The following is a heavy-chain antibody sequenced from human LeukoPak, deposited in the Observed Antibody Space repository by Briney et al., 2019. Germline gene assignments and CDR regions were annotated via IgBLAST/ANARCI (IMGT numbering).Heavy chain of an antibody. Sequence: PGGSLRLSCAASGFTFSSYAMSWVRQAPGKGLEWVAVISYDGSDKYYEDSVKGRFTISRDNSKNTLYLQMNSLRAEDTAVYHCAKDRGHCSSTSCYSIDYWGQGTLVTVPS. CDR3: AKDRGHCSSTSCYSIDY. J-gene: IGHJ4*02. CDR2: ISYDGSDK. D-gene: IGHD2-2*02. V-gene: IGHV3-30*18. CDR1: GFTFSSYA.